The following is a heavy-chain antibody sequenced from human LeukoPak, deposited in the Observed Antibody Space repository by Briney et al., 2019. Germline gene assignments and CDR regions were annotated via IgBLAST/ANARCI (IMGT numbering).Heavy chain of an antibody. CDR3: ASRIFGVVTTYYFDY. Sequence: SETLSLTCTVSGGSISSSSYYWGWIRQPPGKGLEWIGSIYYSGSTYYNPSLKSRVTISVDTSKNRFSLKLSSVTAADTAVYYCASRIFGVVTTYYFDYWGQGTLVTVSS. V-gene: IGHV4-39*01. CDR2: IYYSGST. J-gene: IGHJ4*02. CDR1: GGSISSSSYY. D-gene: IGHD3-3*01.